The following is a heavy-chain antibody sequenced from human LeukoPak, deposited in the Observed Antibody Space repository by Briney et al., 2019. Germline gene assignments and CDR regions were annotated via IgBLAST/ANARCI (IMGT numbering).Heavy chain of an antibody. Sequence: ASVKVSCKASGYTFTSYGILWVRQAPGQGLEWMGWISTYNGNTNYAQKIQGRVTMTTDTSTSTAYMELRSLRSDDTAVYYCARDSAYGSGSYYNVFYYYYYMDVWGKGTTVTISS. V-gene: IGHV1-18*01. D-gene: IGHD3-10*01. J-gene: IGHJ6*03. CDR3: ARDSAYGSGSYYNVFYYYYYMDV. CDR1: GYTFTSYG. CDR2: ISTYNGNT.